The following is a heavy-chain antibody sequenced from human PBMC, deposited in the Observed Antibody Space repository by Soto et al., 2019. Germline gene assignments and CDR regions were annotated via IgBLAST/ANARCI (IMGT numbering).Heavy chain of an antibody. D-gene: IGHD3-9*01. J-gene: IGHJ6*02. CDR2: ISGSGGST. CDR1: GFTFSSYA. CDR3: AKVASLLRYFDWLCTYGRDV. Sequence: EVQLLESGGGLVQPGGSLRLSCAASGFTFSSYAMRWVRQAPGKGLVWVSAISGSGGSTYYADSVKGRFTISRDNPKNPLYLQMNSRRAEDTAVYYCAKVASLLRYFDWLCTYGRDVWGQGSTVTVSS. V-gene: IGHV3-23*01.